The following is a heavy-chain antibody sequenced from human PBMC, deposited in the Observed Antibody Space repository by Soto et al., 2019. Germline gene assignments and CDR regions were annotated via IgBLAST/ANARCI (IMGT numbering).Heavy chain of an antibody. D-gene: IGHD3-3*01. CDR3: AKGVRNPNYDFWSGYYMADY. Sequence: PGGSLSLSCATSGLTLDDYSMHWVRQAPRNALESFSGIRWTSGRIGYADSVKGRFTSSRDNARNSLYLQMNSLRAEDTALYYCAKGVRNPNYDFWSGYYMADYWGQGTLVTVSS. CDR1: GLTLDDYS. V-gene: IGHV3-9*01. CDR2: IRWTSGRI. J-gene: IGHJ4*02.